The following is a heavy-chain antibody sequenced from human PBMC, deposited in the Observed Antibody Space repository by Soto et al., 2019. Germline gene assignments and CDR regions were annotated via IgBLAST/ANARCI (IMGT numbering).Heavy chain of an antibody. CDR2: IKGDESTT. CDR1: GFTFSKYW. Sequence: EVQLVESGGGLVQPGGSLRLSCAASGFTFSKYWIHWVRQAPGKGLVWVSRIKGDESTTNYADSVKGRFTISRDSANDVVFLHMNTMTADDTAVYYCARGGYGLWLNDYWGQGTLVTVSS. V-gene: IGHV3-74*01. D-gene: IGHD5-18*01. CDR3: ARGGYGLWLNDY. J-gene: IGHJ4*02.